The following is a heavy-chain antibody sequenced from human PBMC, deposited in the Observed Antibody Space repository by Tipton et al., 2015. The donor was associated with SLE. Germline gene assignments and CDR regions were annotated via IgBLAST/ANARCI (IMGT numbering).Heavy chain of an antibody. D-gene: IGHD6-25*01. CDR3: ANIASAADYFDY. V-gene: IGHV3-21*01. Sequence: SLRLSCAASGFSFSSYSMNWVRQAPGKGLEWVSSTSSSSRHINYADSVRGRFTISRDNAKNSLYLEMSSLSPDDTAVYYCANIASAADYFDYWGQGSLVTVSS. J-gene: IGHJ4*02. CDR1: GFSFSSYS. CDR2: TSSSSRHI.